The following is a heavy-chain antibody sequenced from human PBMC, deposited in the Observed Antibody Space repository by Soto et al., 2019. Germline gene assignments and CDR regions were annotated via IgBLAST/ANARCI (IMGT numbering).Heavy chain of an antibody. CDR3: ARVRAAAGLLDYYYYYGMDV. CDR2: IYSGGST. Sequence: EVQLVESGGGLVQPGGSLRLSCAASGFTVSSNYMSWVRQAPGKGLEWVSVIYSGGSTYYADSVKGRFTISRHNSKXTXYXPMNSLRAEDTAVYYCARVRAAAGLLDYYYYYGMDVWGQGTTVTVSS. D-gene: IGHD6-13*01. J-gene: IGHJ6*02. V-gene: IGHV3-53*04. CDR1: GFTVSSNY.